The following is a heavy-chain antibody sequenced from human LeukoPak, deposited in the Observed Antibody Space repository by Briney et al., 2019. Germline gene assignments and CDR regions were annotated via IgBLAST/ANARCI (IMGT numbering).Heavy chain of an antibody. CDR2: INPYSGDT. J-gene: IGHJ4*02. CDR1: GYTFTGYH. V-gene: IGHV1-2*02. D-gene: IGHD6-13*01. CDR3: ARDQGSLTRSWYTGY. Sequence: ASVKVSCTASGYTFTGYHIHWVRQAPGQGLEWMGGINPYSGDTNFAQKFQGRVTMTRDTSITTAYMDLSSLTPDDTAVYFCARDQGSLTRSWYTGYWGQGTQVTVSS.